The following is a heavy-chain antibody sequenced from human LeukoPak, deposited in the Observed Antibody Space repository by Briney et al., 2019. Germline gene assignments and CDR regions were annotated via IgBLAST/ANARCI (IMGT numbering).Heavy chain of an antibody. CDR1: GGSFSGYY. Sequence: PSETLSLTCAVYGGSFSGYYWSWIRQPPGKGLEWIGEINHSGSTNYNPSLKSRVTISVDTSKNQFSLKLSSVTAADTAVYYCAREGIVGATPSFDYWGQGTLVTVSS. J-gene: IGHJ4*02. V-gene: IGHV4-34*01. CDR3: AREGIVGATPSFDY. D-gene: IGHD1-26*01. CDR2: INHSGST.